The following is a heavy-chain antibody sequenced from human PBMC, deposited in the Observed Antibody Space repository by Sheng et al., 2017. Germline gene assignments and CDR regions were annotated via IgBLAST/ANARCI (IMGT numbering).Heavy chain of an antibody. CDR1: GFTVSSNY. CDR3: ARVVVTTLDAFDI. Sequence: EVQLVESGGGLIQPGGSLRLSCAASGFTVSSNYMSWVRQAPGKGLEWVSVIYSGGSTYYADSVKVRFTISRDNSKNTLYLQMNSLRAEDTAVYYCARVVVTTLDAFDIWGQGTMVTVSS. CDR2: IYSGGST. V-gene: IGHV3-53*01. D-gene: IGHD2-21*02. J-gene: IGHJ3*02.